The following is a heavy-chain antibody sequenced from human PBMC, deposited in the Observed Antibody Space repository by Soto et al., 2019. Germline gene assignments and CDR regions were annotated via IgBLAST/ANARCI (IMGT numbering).Heavy chain of an antibody. J-gene: IGHJ6*02. Sequence: SETLSLTCTVSGGSVSSGSYYWSWIRQPPGKGLEWIGYIYYSGSTNYNPSLKSRVTISVDTSKNQFSLKLSSVTAADTAVYYCARGVRIVRGVLRLRYYYRMHVWGQGTTVTVS. V-gene: IGHV4-61*01. CDR2: IYYSGST. CDR3: ARGVRIVRGVLRLRYYYRMHV. D-gene: IGHD3-10*02. CDR1: GGSVSSGSYY.